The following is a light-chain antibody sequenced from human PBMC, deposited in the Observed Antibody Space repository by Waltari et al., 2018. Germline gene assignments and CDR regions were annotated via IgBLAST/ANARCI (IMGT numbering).Light chain of an antibody. CDR1: QSLVHSDGNTH. CDR2: RVS. J-gene: IGKJ2*01. CDR3: MQGTHRPYT. V-gene: IGKV2-30*02. Sequence: DVVMTQSPLSLPVTLGQPASISCKSSQSLVHSDGNTHLNWFHQRPGQSPRRLIYRVSNRDPGVPDRFSGGGSGTDFTLKISRVEAEDVGVYYCMQGTHRPYTFGQGTRLDIK.